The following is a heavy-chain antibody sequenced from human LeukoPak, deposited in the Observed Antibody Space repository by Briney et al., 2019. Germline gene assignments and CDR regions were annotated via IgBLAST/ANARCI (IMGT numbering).Heavy chain of an antibody. CDR1: GFTFRSYD. J-gene: IGHJ4*02. Sequence: GGSLRLSCAASGFTFRSYDMHGVRHATGKGLEWGSAIGIGGDTYYPGSVKGRFTISRENAKNSLYLQMNSLRAGDTAVYYCARGGIPVTGIDEVDYWGQGTLVTVSS. CDR2: IGIGGDT. CDR3: ARGGIPVTGIDEVDY. V-gene: IGHV3-13*01. D-gene: IGHD2-21*02.